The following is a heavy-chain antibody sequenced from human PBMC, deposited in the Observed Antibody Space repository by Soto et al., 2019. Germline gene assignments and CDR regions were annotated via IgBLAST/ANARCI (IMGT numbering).Heavy chain of an antibody. CDR3: VRDGANSSSWGGYYYYGMDV. D-gene: IGHD6-13*01. V-gene: IGHV4-31*03. CDR2: IYYSGST. J-gene: IGHJ6*02. CDR1: GGSISSGGYY. Sequence: SETLSLTCTVSGGSISSGGYYWSWIRQHPGKGLEWIGYIYYSGSTYYNPSLKSRVTISVDTSKNQFSLKLSSVTAADTAVYYCVRDGANSSSWGGYYYYGMDVWGQGTTVTVSS.